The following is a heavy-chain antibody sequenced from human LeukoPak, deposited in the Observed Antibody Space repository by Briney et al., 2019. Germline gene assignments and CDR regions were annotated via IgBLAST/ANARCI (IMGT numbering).Heavy chain of an antibody. CDR1: GFAFSSYA. D-gene: IGHD2-21*02. CDR2: ISSGSSYI. V-gene: IGHV3-21*01. Sequence: GGSLRLSCAASGFAFSSYAMSWVRQAPGKGLEWVSSISSGSSYIYYADSLKGRFTISRDNAKNSLYLQMNSLRADDTAVYYCARDCGGDCYSHYFDYWGQGTLVIVSS. CDR3: ARDCGGDCYSHYFDY. J-gene: IGHJ4*02.